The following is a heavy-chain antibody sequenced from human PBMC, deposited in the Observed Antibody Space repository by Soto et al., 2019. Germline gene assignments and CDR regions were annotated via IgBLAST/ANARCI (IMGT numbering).Heavy chain of an antibody. J-gene: IGHJ6*03. CDR2: FDPEDGET. D-gene: IGHD3-10*01. V-gene: IGHV1-24*01. Sequence: ASVKVSCKVSGYTLTELSMHWVRQAPGKGLEWMGGFDPEDGETIYAQKFQGRVTMTEDTSTDTAYMELSSLGSEDTAVYYCATAAKGVRGVIPHNVYYYYYMDVWGKGTTVTVSS. CDR3: ATAAKGVRGVIPHNVYYYYYMDV. CDR1: GYTLTELS.